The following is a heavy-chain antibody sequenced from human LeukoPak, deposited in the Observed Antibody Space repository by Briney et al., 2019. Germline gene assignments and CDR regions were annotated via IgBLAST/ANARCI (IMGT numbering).Heavy chain of an antibody. D-gene: IGHD6-19*01. Sequence: SETLSLTCTVSGGSISSYYWSWIRQPPGKGLEWMGYIYYSGSTNYNPSLKSRVTISVDTSKNQFSLKLSSATAANTAVYYCARNTQWLGSYYFDYWGQGTLVTVSS. J-gene: IGHJ4*02. CDR2: IYYSGST. CDR3: ARNTQWLGSYYFDY. CDR1: GGSISSYY. V-gene: IGHV4-59*01.